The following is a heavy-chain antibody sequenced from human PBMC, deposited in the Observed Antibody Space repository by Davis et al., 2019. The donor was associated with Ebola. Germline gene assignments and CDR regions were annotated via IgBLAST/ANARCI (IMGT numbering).Heavy chain of an antibody. D-gene: IGHD3-22*01. V-gene: IGHV4-59*12. Sequence: SETLSLTCTVSGGSISSYYWSWIRQPPGKGLEWIGYIYYSGSTNYNPSLKSRVTISVDTSKNQFSLKLSSVTAADTAVYYCARDPRYYYDSSGYYSTSGMDVWGQGTTVTVSS. CDR1: GGSISSYY. J-gene: IGHJ6*02. CDR2: IYYSGST. CDR3: ARDPRYYYDSSGYYSTSGMDV.